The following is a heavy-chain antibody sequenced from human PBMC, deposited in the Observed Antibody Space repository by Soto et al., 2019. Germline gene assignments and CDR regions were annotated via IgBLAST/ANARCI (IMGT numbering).Heavy chain of an antibody. CDR2: ISSSGSTI. J-gene: IGHJ4*02. CDR1: GFTFSDYY. D-gene: IGHD4-17*01. V-gene: IGHV3-11*01. CDR3: ARDSPHDSGDYVYFAY. Sequence: PGGSMRLSCAASGFTFSDYYMSWIRQAPGKGLEWVSYISSSGSTIYYADSVKGRFTISRDNAKNSLYLQMNSLRAEDTAVYYCARDSPHDSGDYVYFAYWGQGPLVTVSS.